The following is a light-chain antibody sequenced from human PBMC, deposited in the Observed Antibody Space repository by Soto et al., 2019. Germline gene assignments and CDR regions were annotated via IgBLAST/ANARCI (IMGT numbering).Light chain of an antibody. CDR2: LGS. CDR1: QSLLYSNGYNY. Sequence: DIVMTQSPLSLPVTPGEPASISCRSSQSLLYSNGYNYLGWYLQKPGQSPQLLIYLGSSLASGVPARFSVSGSGTDVTLKISIVEAEDVGVYSCLQTLRTPYTVGQGTKLEIK. V-gene: IGKV2-28*01. J-gene: IGKJ2*01. CDR3: LQTLRTPYT.